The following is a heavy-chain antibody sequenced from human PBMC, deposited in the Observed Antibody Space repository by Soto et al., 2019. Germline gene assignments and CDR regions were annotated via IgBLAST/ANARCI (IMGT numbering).Heavy chain of an antibody. CDR2: IYWDDDK. CDR1: GFSVNSKGVG. V-gene: IGHV2-5*02. Sequence: QITLKESGPTVVKPTQTLTLTCTFSGFSVNSKGVGVGWIRQPPGKALEYVALIYWDDDKRYSPTLRHRLTITKDASGNQVVLRLADVDPVDTGTYYCAYRWGGTGSYFDLWGPGIGVTVSS. J-gene: IGHJ4*02. D-gene: IGHD3-10*01. CDR3: AYRWGGTGSYFDL.